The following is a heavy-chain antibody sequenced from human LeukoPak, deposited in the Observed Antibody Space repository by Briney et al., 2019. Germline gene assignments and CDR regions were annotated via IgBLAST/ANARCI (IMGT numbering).Heavy chain of an antibody. CDR1: GYSFTGHY. J-gene: IGHJ4*02. Sequence: ASVKVSCKASGYSFTGHYIQWVRQAPGQGLEWMGWINPNSGGTNYAQKFQGRVTTTSDTSISTAYMELSRLRYDDTAVYYCARVFSVGSGFDYWGQGTLVTVSS. D-gene: IGHD1-26*01. CDR3: ARVFSVGSGFDY. CDR2: INPNSGGT. V-gene: IGHV1-2*02.